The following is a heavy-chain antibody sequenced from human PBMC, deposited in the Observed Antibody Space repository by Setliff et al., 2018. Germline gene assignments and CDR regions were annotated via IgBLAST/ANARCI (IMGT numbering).Heavy chain of an antibody. CDR2: ISAYNANT. D-gene: IGHD7-27*01. V-gene: IGHV1-18*01. CDR1: GYIFTSYA. J-gene: IGHJ3*02. CDR3: AREPLWGSHDAFDI. Sequence: ASVKVSCKASGYIFTSYAINWVRQAPGQGLEWMGSISAYNANTNYAQNLQGRVTMTSDTSTSTAYMELRSLRSDDTAVYYCAREPLWGSHDAFDIWGQGTMVTVSS.